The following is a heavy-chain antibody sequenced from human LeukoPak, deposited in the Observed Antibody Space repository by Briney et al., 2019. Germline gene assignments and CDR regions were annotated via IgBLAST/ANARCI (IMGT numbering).Heavy chain of an antibody. CDR2: IYLSGST. D-gene: IGHD3-10*01. Sequence: PSETLSLTCTVSGYSISSGYFWGWVRQPPGKGLEWIGSIYLSGSTYYNPSLKSRVTVSVDTSKNQFSLKLSSVTAADTAMYYCARYFPSNYYGSGSYAFDIWGQGTMVTVSS. V-gene: IGHV4-38-2*02. CDR1: GYSISSGYF. CDR3: ARYFPSNYYGSGSYAFDI. J-gene: IGHJ3*02.